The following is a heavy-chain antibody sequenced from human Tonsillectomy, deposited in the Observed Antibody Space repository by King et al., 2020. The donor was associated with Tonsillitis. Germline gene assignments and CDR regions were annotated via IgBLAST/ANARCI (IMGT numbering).Heavy chain of an antibody. CDR3: ANPYGDYRQRMDY. CDR2: ISGSGGST. Sequence: VQLVESGGGLVQPGGSLRLSCAASGFTFSSYAMSWVRQAPGKGLEWVSAISGSGGSTYYADSVKGRFTISRDSSKNTLYLQMNSLSAEDTAVYYCANPYGDYRQRMDYWGQGTLVTVSS. D-gene: IGHD4-17*01. V-gene: IGHV3-23*04. J-gene: IGHJ4*02. CDR1: GFTFSSYA.